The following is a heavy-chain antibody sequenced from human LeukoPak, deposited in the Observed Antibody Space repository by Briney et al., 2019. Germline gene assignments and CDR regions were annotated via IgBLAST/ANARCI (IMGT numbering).Heavy chain of an antibody. J-gene: IGHJ4*02. D-gene: IGHD7-27*01. CDR3: ARLGPWGIDY. CDR1: GDSISSNSYY. CDR2: IYYSGST. Sequence: SETLSLTCTVSGDSISSNSYYWGWIRQPPGKGLEWIGSIYYSGSTYYNPSLKSRVTISVDTSKNQFSLKLSSVTAADTAVYYCARLGPWGIDYWGQGTLVTVSS. V-gene: IGHV4-39*01.